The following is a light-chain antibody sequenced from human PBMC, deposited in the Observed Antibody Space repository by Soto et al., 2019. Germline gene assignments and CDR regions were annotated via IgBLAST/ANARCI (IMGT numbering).Light chain of an antibody. Sequence: QSALAQPPSASGSPVPGVAITCTGTNSDVGTYNYVSWYQHHPGKAPKFLIYDVSRRPFALPDRFSGSKSGNTASLNVSGLQAEDEADYYCSSHAGSNNLVFGGGTTLTLL. CDR3: SSHAGSNNLV. J-gene: IGLJ3*02. V-gene: IGLV2-8*01. CDR2: DVS. CDR1: NSDVGTYNY.